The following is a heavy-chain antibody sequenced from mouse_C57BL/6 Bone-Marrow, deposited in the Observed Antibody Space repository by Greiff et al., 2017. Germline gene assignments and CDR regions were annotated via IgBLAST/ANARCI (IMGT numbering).Heavy chain of an antibody. D-gene: IGHD1-1*01. V-gene: IGHV1-62-2*01. CDR2: FYPGSGSI. Sequence: LQESGAELVKPGASVKLSCKASGYTFTEYTIYWVKQRSGQGLEWLGWFYPGSGSIKYNEKFKDKATLTANKSSSTVYMELDRLTSEDSAVYFCARHEARYYGSSYYFDYWGQGTTLTVSS. CDR3: ARHEARYYGSSYYFDY. J-gene: IGHJ2*01. CDR1: GYTFTEYT.